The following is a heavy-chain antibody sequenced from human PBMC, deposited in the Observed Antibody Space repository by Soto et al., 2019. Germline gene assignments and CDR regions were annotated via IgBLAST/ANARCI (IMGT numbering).Heavy chain of an antibody. J-gene: IGHJ6*04. Sequence: PSETLSLTCTVSGGSISSSSYYWGWIRQPPGKGLEWIGSIYYSGSTYYNPSLKSRVTISVDTSKNQFSLKLSSVTAADTAVYYCASQDYGLYYCMVFWVKGTKFTV. CDR1: GGSISSSSYY. V-gene: IGHV4-39*01. CDR3: ASQDYGLYYCMVF. CDR2: IYYSGST. D-gene: IGHD4-17*01.